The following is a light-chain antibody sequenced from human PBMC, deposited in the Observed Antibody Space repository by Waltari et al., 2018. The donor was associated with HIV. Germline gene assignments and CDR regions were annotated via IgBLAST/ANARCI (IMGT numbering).Light chain of an antibody. CDR2: DVT. CDR3: SSYAGTYTL. Sequence: QSALTQPRSVSGSPGQSVPISCTGTSSDVGGYNYVSWYQQHPDKAPKLMIYDVTKRPSGLPDRFSGSKSGNTASLTISGLQAEDEADYYCSSYAGTYTLFGTGTKVTVL. V-gene: IGLV2-11*01. CDR1: SSDVGGYNY. J-gene: IGLJ1*01.